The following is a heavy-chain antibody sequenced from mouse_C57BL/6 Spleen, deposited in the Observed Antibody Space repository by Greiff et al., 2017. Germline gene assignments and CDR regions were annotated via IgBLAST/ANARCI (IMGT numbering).Heavy chain of an antibody. Sequence: VQLQQSVAELVRPGASVKLSCTASGFNIKNTYMPWVKQRPEQGLEWIGRIDPANGNTKYAPKFQGKATITADTSANTAYLQLSSLTSEDTAIYYCARGSSHDFDYWGQGTTLTVSS. V-gene: IGHV14-3*01. CDR3: ARGSSHDFDY. CDR2: IDPANGNT. J-gene: IGHJ2*01. CDR1: GFNIKNTY. D-gene: IGHD1-1*01.